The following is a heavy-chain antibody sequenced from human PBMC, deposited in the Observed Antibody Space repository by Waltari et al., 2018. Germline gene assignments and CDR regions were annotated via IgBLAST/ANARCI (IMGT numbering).Heavy chain of an antibody. J-gene: IGHJ4*02. D-gene: IGHD3-22*01. CDR3: TRQIVVVMFDY. Sequence: EVQLVESGGGLVQPGRSLRLSCTASGFTFGDYAMSWVRQAPGKGLEWVGFIRSKADCGTTEYAASGKGRLTISRDDSKSIAYLQMNSLKTEDTAVYYCTRQIVVVMFDYWGQGTLVTVSS. CDR1: GFTFGDYA. V-gene: IGHV3-49*04. CDR2: IRSKADCGTT.